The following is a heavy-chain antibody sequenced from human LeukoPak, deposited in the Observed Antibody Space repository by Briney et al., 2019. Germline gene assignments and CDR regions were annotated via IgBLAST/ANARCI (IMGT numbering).Heavy chain of an antibody. D-gene: IGHD3-16*01. CDR2: ISGSGGST. CDR3: AKTRGGLWTGAFDI. Sequence: QTGGSLRLSCAASGLTFSSYAMSWVRQAPGKGLEWVSTISGSGGSTYYADSVKGRFTISRDNSKNTLYLQMNSLRAEDTAVYYCAKTRGGLWTGAFDIWGQGTMVTVSS. CDR1: GLTFSSYA. V-gene: IGHV3-23*01. J-gene: IGHJ3*02.